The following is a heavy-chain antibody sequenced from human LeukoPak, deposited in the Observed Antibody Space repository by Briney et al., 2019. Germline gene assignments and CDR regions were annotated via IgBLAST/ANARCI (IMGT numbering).Heavy chain of an antibody. D-gene: IGHD1-26*01. V-gene: IGHV4-59*01. J-gene: IGHJ4*02. Sequence: PSETLSLTCTVSGDSISSYYWSWIRQPPGEGLQWIGYIFYSGSTNYNASLRSRVAKSVDTSKNQFSLRLTSVTAADTAVYYCAGRSARYFDHWGQGALVTVSS. CDR3: AGRSARYFDH. CDR1: GDSISSYY. CDR2: IFYSGST.